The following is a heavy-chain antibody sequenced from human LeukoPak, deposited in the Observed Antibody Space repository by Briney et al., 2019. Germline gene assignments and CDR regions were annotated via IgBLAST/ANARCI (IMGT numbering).Heavy chain of an antibody. Sequence: GASVKVSCKASGYTFTGYYMHWVRQAPGQGLEWMGWINPNSGGTNYAQKFQGRVTMTRDTSISTAYMELSRLRSDDTAVYYCAKHYYGSGSYMGGNTEGDYWGQGTLVTVSS. J-gene: IGHJ4*02. D-gene: IGHD3-10*01. CDR2: INPNSGGT. V-gene: IGHV1-2*02. CDR3: AKHYYGSGSYMGGNTEGDY. CDR1: GYTFTGYY.